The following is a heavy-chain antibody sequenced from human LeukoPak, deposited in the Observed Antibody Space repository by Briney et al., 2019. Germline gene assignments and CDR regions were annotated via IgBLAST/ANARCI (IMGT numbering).Heavy chain of an antibody. CDR1: GFTFSSYA. D-gene: IGHD6-13*01. CDR3: ARGPYSSSVGFNDY. J-gene: IGHJ4*02. V-gene: IGHV3-30-3*01. Sequence: GGSLRLSCAASGFTFSSYAMHWVRQAPGKGLEWVAVISYDGSNKYYADSVKGRFTISRDNSKNTLYLQMNSLRAEDTAVYYCARGPYSSSVGFNDYWGQGTLVTVSS. CDR2: ISYDGSNK.